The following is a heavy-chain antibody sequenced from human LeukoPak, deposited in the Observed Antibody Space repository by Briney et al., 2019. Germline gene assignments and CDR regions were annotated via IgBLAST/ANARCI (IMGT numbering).Heavy chain of an antibody. Sequence: GGSLRLSCAASGFTFSSYAMSWVRQAPGRGLEWVSGISWNSGSIGYADSVKGRFTISRDNAKNSLYLQMNSLRVEDTALYYCAKGYGDYSFDYWGQGTLVTVSS. CDR1: GFTFSSYA. CDR2: ISWNSGSI. D-gene: IGHD4-17*01. V-gene: IGHV3-9*01. CDR3: AKGYGDYSFDY. J-gene: IGHJ4*02.